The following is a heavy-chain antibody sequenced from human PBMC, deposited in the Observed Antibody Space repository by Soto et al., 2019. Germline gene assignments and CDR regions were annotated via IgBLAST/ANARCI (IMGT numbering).Heavy chain of an antibody. CDR2: VIPAFGTS. D-gene: IGHD4-17*01. Sequence: QVQLVQSGAEVKKPGSSVKVSCKASGGAFSNDAFSWVRQAPGQGLQWMGGVIPAFGTSNIPQNFRDRVTITADESTSTVYMELSSLRSDDTAVYYCARDFVTVTTLGYFDTWGQGTLVTVSS. CDR3: ARDFVTVTTLGYFDT. CDR1: GGAFSNDA. V-gene: IGHV1-69*01. J-gene: IGHJ4*02.